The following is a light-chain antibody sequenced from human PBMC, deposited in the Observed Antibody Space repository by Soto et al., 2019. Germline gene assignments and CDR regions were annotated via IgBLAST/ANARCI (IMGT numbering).Light chain of an antibody. J-gene: IGLJ1*01. V-gene: IGLV2-14*01. CDR1: NSDVGGYNY. CDR3: IPYPSSITPYA. Sequence: QSVLTQPASVSGAPGQSITISCTGTNSDVGGYNYVSWYQQHPGKAPKLIIYDVSNRPSGVSNRFSGSKSGNTASLTISGLQAGDEADYYCIPYPSSITPYAFGGGTKVPVL. CDR2: DVS.